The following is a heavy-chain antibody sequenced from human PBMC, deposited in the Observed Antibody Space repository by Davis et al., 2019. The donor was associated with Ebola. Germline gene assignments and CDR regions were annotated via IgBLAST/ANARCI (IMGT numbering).Heavy chain of an antibody. V-gene: IGHV3-23*01. J-gene: IGHJ4*02. D-gene: IGHD6-19*01. Sequence: GVLKISCAASGFVFSNYVMSWVRRAPGKGLEWVSTLGLSADTYYADSVKGRFTISRDNSQNTLYLEMNSLRAEDTAVYYCARASWGYNSGWYPDYWGQGTRVTVSS. CDR1: GFVFSNYV. CDR2: LGLSADT. CDR3: ARASWGYNSGWYPDY.